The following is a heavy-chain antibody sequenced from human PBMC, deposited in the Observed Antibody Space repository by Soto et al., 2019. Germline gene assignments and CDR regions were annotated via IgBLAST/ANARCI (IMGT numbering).Heavy chain of an antibody. J-gene: IGHJ6*02. CDR1: GVTLSNYA. Sequence: AGSLRLYCSSSGVTLSNYAMHVVLQAPVRVLDLLGGILYDGSKKYYADFVKVRFTIYRDNSKNTLYLQMNSLRAEDTAVYYCARCEYGSGSYYYYYGMDAWGQGTTV. CDR3: ARCEYGSGSYYYYYGMDA. D-gene: IGHD3-10*01. V-gene: IGHV3-33*08. CDR2: ILYDGSKK.